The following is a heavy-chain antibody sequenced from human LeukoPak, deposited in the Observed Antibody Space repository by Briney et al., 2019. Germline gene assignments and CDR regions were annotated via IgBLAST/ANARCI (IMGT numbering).Heavy chain of an antibody. J-gene: IGHJ4*02. CDR2: TSYDGSNI. CDR1: RFTFSHYA. V-gene: IGHV3-30-3*01. CDR3: ATAGGLAAAAAAYYFDY. D-gene: IGHD6-13*01. Sequence: PGWSLRLSCAASRFTFSHYAMHWVRQAPGKGLEWVAITSYDGSNIYYADSVKGRFTISRDNSKNTLYLQMSSLRADDTAVYYCATAGGLAAAAAAYYFDYWGQGILVAVSS.